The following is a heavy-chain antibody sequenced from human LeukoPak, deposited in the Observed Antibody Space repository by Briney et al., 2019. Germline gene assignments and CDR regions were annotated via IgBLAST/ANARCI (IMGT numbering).Heavy chain of an antibody. V-gene: IGHV3-7*03. CDR2: IKQDESEK. CDR3: AKAQVGDYYFDS. D-gene: IGHD4-17*01. Sequence: GESLRLSCTTSGFSFRNYWMGWVRQAPGKGLEWVANIKQDESEKYYVGSVKGRFSISRDNAKNSLYLQMNSLRVEDTAVYYCAKAQVGDYYFDSWGQGTLVTVSS. CDR1: GFSFRNYW. J-gene: IGHJ4*02.